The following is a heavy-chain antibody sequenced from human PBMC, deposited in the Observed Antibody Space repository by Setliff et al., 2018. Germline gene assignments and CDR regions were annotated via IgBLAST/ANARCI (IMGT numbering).Heavy chain of an antibody. CDR2: ISWDGGST. CDR3: AEDISRYYYGMDV. V-gene: IGHV3-43D*04. J-gene: IGHJ6*02. CDR1: GFTFDDYA. Sequence: GGSLRLSCAASGFTFDDYAMHWVRQAPGKGLEWVSLISWDGGSTYYADSVKGRFTISRDNSKNSLYLQMNSLRAEDTALYYCAEDISRYYYGMDVWGQGTTVTVSS.